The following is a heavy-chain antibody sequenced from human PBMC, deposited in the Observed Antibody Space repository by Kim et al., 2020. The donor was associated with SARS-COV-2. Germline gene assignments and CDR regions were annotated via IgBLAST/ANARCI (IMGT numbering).Heavy chain of an antibody. V-gene: IGHV1-24*01. CDR2: ET. J-gene: IGHJ4*02. D-gene: IGHD3-10*01. CDR3: ATGPFGYFDY. Sequence: ETIYAQKSQGRVTMTEYTSTDTAYMELGSLRSEDTAVYYCATGPFGYFDYWGQGTLVTVSS.